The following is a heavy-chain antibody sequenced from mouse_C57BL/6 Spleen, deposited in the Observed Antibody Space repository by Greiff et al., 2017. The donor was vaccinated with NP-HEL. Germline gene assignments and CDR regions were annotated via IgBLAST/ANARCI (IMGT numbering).Heavy chain of an antibody. D-gene: IGHD1-1*01. Sequence: EVKLMESGPGLVKPSQSLSLTCSVTGYSIPSGYYWNWIRQFPGNKLEWMGYISYDGSNNYNPSLKNRISITRDTSKNQFFLKLNSVTTEDTATYYCARDRYYGSSLDYWGQGTTLTVSS. J-gene: IGHJ2*01. CDR2: ISYDGSN. CDR1: GYSIPSGYY. CDR3: ARDRYYGSSLDY. V-gene: IGHV3-6*01.